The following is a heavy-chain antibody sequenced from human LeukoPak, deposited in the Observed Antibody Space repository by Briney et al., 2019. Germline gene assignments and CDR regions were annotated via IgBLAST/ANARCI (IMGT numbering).Heavy chain of an antibody. D-gene: IGHD3-9*01. Sequence: ASVKVSCKASGYTFTSYGISWVRQAPGQGLEWMGWISAYNGNTNYAQKLQGRVTMTTDTSTSTAYTELRSLRSDDTAVYYCARVPEGGWLVIFDYWGQGTLVTVSS. CDR1: GYTFTSYG. V-gene: IGHV1-18*01. CDR2: ISAYNGNT. J-gene: IGHJ4*02. CDR3: ARVPEGGWLVIFDY.